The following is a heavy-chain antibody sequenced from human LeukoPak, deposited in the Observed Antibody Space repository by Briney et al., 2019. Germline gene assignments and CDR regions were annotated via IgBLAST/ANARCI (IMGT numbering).Heavy chain of an antibody. D-gene: IGHD2-2*01. V-gene: IGHV3-21*01. CDR3: ARDVPAAMLYYYYYMDV. CDR2: ISSSSSYI. CDR1: GFTFSSYS. J-gene: IGHJ6*03. Sequence: GGSLRLSCAASGFTFSSYSMNWVRQAPGKGLEWVSSISSSSSYIYYADSVKGRFTISRDNAKNSLYLQMNSLRAEDTAVYYCARDVPAAMLYYYYYMDVWGKGTTVTISS.